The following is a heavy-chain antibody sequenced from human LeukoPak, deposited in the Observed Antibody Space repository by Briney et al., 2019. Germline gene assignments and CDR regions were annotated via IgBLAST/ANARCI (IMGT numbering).Heavy chain of an antibody. V-gene: IGHV3-23*01. Sequence: GGSLRLSCAASGSTFSSYAMSWVRQAPGKGLEWVSAISGSGGSTYYADSVKGRFTISRDNSKNTLYLQMNSLRAEDTAVYYCAKDSRWLQLVDYWGQGTLVTVSS. J-gene: IGHJ4*02. D-gene: IGHD5-24*01. CDR2: ISGSGGST. CDR1: GSTFSSYA. CDR3: AKDSRWLQLVDY.